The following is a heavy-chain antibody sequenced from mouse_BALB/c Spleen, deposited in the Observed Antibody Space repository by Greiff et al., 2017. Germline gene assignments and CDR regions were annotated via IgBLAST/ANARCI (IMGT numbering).Heavy chain of an antibody. CDR1: GFTFSSYA. Sequence: EVKLMESGGGLVKPGGSLKLSCAASGFTFSSYAMSWVRQTPEKRLEWVATISSGGSYTYYQDSVKGRFTISRDNAKNTLYLQMSSLRSEDTAMYYCARHGGLRDAMDYWGQGTSVTVSS. V-gene: IGHV5-9-3*01. J-gene: IGHJ4*01. D-gene: IGHD2-2*01. CDR2: ISSGGSYT. CDR3: ARHGGLRDAMDY.